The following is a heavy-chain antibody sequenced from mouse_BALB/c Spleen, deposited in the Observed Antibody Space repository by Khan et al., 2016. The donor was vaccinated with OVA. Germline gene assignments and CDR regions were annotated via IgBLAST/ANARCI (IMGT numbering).Heavy chain of an antibody. CDR2: ISYSGST. V-gene: IGHV3-2*02. CDR1: GYSITSDYA. CDR3: ASELGRYYAMDY. Sequence: EVQLQESGPGLVKPSQSLSLTCTVAGYSITSDYAWNWIRQFPGNKLEWMGYISYSGSTGYNPSLKSRISITRDTSKNQFFLQLNSVPTEDTATYYCASELGRYYAMDYWGQGTSVTVSS. J-gene: IGHJ4*01. D-gene: IGHD4-1*01.